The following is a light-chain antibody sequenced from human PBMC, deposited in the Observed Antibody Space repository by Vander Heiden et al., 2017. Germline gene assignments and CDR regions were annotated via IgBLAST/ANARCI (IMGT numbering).Light chain of an antibody. CDR2: SKN. Sequence: SSELTQDPAVSVALGQTIRINCQGNSLSSHDASWYQQKPGQAPRLFIYSKNNRPSGIPDRFSGDSSGNTASLTITGAQAEDEADYYCNSRDSSGNHVVFGGGTKLTVL. CDR1: SLSSHD. CDR3: NSRDSSGNHVV. J-gene: IGLJ2*01. V-gene: IGLV3-19*01.